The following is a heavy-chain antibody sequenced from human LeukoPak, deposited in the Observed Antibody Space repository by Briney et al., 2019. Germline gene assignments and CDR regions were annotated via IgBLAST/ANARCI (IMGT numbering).Heavy chain of an antibody. CDR2: IIPIFGTA. Sequence: VASVKVSCKASGGTFSSYAISWVRQAPGQGLEWMGGIIPIFGTANYAQKFQGRVTITTDESTSTAYMELSSLRSEDTAVYYCARDLFGDSSGWYVGIPFDPWGQGTLVTVSS. CDR3: ARDLFGDSSGWYVGIPFDP. D-gene: IGHD6-19*01. V-gene: IGHV1-69*05. J-gene: IGHJ5*02. CDR1: GGTFSSYA.